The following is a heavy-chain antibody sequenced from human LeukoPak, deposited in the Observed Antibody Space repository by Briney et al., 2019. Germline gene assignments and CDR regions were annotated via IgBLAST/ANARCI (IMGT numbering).Heavy chain of an antibody. CDR2: IIPMLGAT. CDR1: GGTFRSFT. CDR3: ARGPGGSPAPFGFDY. V-gene: IGHV1-69*16. D-gene: IGHD1-26*01. Sequence: ASVKVSCKASGGTFRSFTINWVRQAPGQGLEWMGGIIPMLGATNYAQKFQGRVTITADESTSTAYMELSSLRSEDTAVYFCARGPGGSPAPFGFDYWGQGTLVTVSS. J-gene: IGHJ4*02.